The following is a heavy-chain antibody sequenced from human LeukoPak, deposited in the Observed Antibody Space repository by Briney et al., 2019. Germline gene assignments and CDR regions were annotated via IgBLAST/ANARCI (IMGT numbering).Heavy chain of an antibody. D-gene: IGHD3-10*01. Sequence: SETLSLTCTVSGGSISSGTYYWGWIRQPPGKGLEWIGSIYYSGSTYYNPSLKSQVTISVDTSKNQFSLKLSSVTAADTAVYYCARRMDYYGSGSYLNWFDPWGQGTLVTVSS. CDR1: GGSISSGTYY. J-gene: IGHJ5*02. CDR3: ARRMDYYGSGSYLNWFDP. V-gene: IGHV4-39*01. CDR2: IYYSGST.